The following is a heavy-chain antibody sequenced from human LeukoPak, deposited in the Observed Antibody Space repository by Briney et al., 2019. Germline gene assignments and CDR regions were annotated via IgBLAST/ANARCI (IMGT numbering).Heavy chain of an antibody. V-gene: IGHV4-59*01. CDR2: IYYSGST. J-gene: IGHJ5*02. Sequence: PSETLSLTCTVSGGSISSYYWSWIRQPPGKGLEWIGYIYYSGSTNYNPSLKSRVTISVDTSKNQFSLKLSSVTAADTAVYYCARATSLPLISWFDPWGQRTLVTVSS. CDR3: ARATSLPLISWFDP. CDR1: GGSISSYY.